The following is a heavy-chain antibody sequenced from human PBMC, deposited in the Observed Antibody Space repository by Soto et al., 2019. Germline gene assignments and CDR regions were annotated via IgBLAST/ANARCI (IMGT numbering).Heavy chain of an antibody. V-gene: IGHV3-23*01. D-gene: IGHD3-3*01. CDR3: AKDNADDSKYFYYGMDV. Sequence: VQLLESGGGLVQPGGFLRLSCAASGVTFGNYAMSWVRQAPGKGLEWVSSISGSGGYTTYADSLKGRFTISRDNSKNTLYLQLNSLRAEDTAVYYCAKDNADDSKYFYYGMDVWGQGTTVTVSS. CDR2: ISGSGGYT. J-gene: IGHJ6*02. CDR1: GVTFGNYA.